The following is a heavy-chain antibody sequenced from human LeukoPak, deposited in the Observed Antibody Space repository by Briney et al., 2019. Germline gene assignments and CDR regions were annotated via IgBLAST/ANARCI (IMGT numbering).Heavy chain of an antibody. CDR1: GFDF. D-gene: IGHD2-15*01. Sequence: GGSLRLSCAACGFDFWVRQAPVKGLEWVSAISGTGTNREYADSMKGRFIISRDNAKDTLFLQMNSLRAEDTATYFCVKGSRPVIAANYFDSWGQGVRVIVSS. CDR2: ISGTGTNR. J-gene: IGHJ4*02. V-gene: IGHV3-23*01. CDR3: VKGSRPVIAANYFDS.